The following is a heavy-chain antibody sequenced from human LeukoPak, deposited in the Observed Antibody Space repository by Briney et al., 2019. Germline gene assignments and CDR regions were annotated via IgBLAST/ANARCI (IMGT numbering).Heavy chain of an antibody. V-gene: IGHV1-8*01. CDR3: ARGPQRGYCSGGSCQPLDY. J-gene: IGHJ4*02. CDR2: MNPNSGNT. CDR1: GYTFTSYD. D-gene: IGHD2-15*01. Sequence: ASVKVSCKSSGYTFTSYDINWVRQATGQGLEWMGWMNPNSGNTGYAQKFQGRVTMNRNTSISTAYMELSSLRSEDTAVYYCARGPQRGYCSGGSCQPLDYWGQGTLVTVSS.